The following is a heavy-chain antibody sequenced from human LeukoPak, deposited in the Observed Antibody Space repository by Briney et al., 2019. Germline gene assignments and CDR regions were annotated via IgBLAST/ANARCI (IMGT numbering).Heavy chain of an antibody. V-gene: IGHV3-30*02. CDR1: GFTFSSYA. D-gene: IGHD5-12*01. Sequence: GGSLRLSCAASGFTFSSYAMHWVRQAPGKGLEWVAFIRYDGSHKYYADSVRGRLTISRDNSQNTLYLQMNSLRAEDTAVYYCAKGSGYEHNYYYYYMDVWGKGTTVTISS. J-gene: IGHJ6*03. CDR3: AKGSGYEHNYYYYYMDV. CDR2: IRYDGSHK.